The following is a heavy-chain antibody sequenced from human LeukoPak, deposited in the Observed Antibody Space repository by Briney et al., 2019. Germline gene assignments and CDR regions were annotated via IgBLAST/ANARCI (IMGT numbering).Heavy chain of an antibody. D-gene: IGHD6-13*01. Sequence: GESLKISCKGSGYSFTNYWIGWVRQMPGKGLEWMGIIYPCDSDTRYSPSFQGQVTISADKSIPTASPQWSSLKASETAMYYCERHGGLLEAAGYWGRGTLVAVSS. CDR2: IYPCDSDT. J-gene: IGHJ4*02. V-gene: IGHV5-51*01. CDR1: GYSFTNYW. CDR3: ERHGGLLEAAGY.